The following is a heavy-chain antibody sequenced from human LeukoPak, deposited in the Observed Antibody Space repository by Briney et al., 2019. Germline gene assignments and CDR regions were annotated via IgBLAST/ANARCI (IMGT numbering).Heavy chain of an antibody. J-gene: IGHJ4*02. CDR1: GFTFSSYA. D-gene: IGHD3-22*01. Sequence: GGSLRLSCAASGFTFSSYAMSWVRQAPGKGLEWVSAISGSGGSTYYADSVKGRFTISGDNSKNTLYLQMNSLRAEDTAVYYCAKVDDYYDSSGYYGYWGQGTLVTVSS. V-gene: IGHV3-23*01. CDR3: AKVDDYYDSSGYYGY. CDR2: ISGSGGST.